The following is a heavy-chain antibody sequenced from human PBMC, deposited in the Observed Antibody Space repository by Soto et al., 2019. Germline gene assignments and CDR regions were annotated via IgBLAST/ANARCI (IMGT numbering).Heavy chain of an antibody. CDR2: IYYSGNT. V-gene: IGHV4-59*01. D-gene: IGHD3-9*01. CDR3: ARALSYHDVLTGRGWVFYFDY. Sequence: QVRLQESGPGLVKPSETLSLTCTVSGGSISSYYWSWIRKPPGRGLEWIGDIYYSGNTNSNPSLKSRVTISVGTSRSQFSLELKSVTAADTAVYYCARALSYHDVLTGRGWVFYFDYWGQGALVTVSS. J-gene: IGHJ4*02. CDR1: GGSISSYY.